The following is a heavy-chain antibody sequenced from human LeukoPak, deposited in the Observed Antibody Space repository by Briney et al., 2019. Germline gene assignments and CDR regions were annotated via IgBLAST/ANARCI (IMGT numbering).Heavy chain of an antibody. CDR3: AKLCREYCFSTTCPNWFDP. Sequence: GGSLTLSCAASGFTFSSYSMNWVRQAPVKGLAWVSAICGSGGSTYYADSVKGRFTISRDNSKNTLYLQMNSLRAEDTAVYYCAKLCREYCFSTTCPNWFDPWGQGALVTVSS. D-gene: IGHD2/OR15-2a*01. V-gene: IGHV3-23*01. CDR2: ICGSGGST. CDR1: GFTFSSYS. J-gene: IGHJ5*02.